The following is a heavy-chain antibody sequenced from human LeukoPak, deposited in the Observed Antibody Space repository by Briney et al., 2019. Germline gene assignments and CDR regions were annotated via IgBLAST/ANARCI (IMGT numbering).Heavy chain of an antibody. Sequence: KASETLSLTCAVYGGSFSGYYWSWIRQPPGKGLEWIGSIYYSGSTYYNPSLKSRVTISVDTSKNQFSLKLSSVTAADTAVYYCARREGEQQLVDYWGQGTLVTVSS. CDR1: GGSFSGYY. J-gene: IGHJ4*02. D-gene: IGHD6-13*01. CDR2: IYYSGST. CDR3: ARREGEQQLVDY. V-gene: IGHV4-34*01.